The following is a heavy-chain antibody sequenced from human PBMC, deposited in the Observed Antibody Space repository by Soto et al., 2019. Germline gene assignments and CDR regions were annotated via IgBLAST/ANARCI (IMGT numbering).Heavy chain of an antibody. D-gene: IGHD1-20*01. J-gene: IGHJ6*02. CDR1: GYSFASYW. Sequence: ESLKISCKGSGYSFASYWISWVRQMPGKGLEWMGRIDPSDSYTNYSPAFQGHFTISVDKSISTAYLQWSSLKASDSSMYYCARKWAGIRYYSYVLAVGGQGTTVMVFS. CDR2: IDPSDSYT. V-gene: IGHV5-10-1*01. CDR3: ARKWAGIRYYSYVLAV.